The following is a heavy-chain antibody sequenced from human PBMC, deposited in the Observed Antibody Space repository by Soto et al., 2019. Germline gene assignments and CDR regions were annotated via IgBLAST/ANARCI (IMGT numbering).Heavy chain of an antibody. CDR2: IYYSGST. V-gene: IGHV4-31*03. CDR1: GGSISSGTYY. Sequence: SETLSLTCPVSGGSISSGTYYWSWIRQHPGKGLEWIGYIYYSGSTNYNPSLKSRVTISVDTAKNQFSLKLNSVTAADTAVYYCARVDPAHDAFDIWGPGTMVTVSS. D-gene: IGHD5-18*01. CDR3: ARVDPAHDAFDI. J-gene: IGHJ3*02.